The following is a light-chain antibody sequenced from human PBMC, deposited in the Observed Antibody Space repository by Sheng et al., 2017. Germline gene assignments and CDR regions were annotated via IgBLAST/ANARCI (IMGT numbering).Light chain of an antibody. CDR2: DVN. CDR1: SSDVGAYKY. J-gene: IGLJ1*01. V-gene: IGLV2-14*01. Sequence: QSALTQPASVSGSPGQSITISCTGSSSDVGAYKYVSWYQQRPGKVPKLIIYDVNDRPSGISYRFSGSKSGNTASLTISGLQAEDEAVYYCSSFTSSALYVFGTGTQVTVL. CDR3: SSFTSSALYV.